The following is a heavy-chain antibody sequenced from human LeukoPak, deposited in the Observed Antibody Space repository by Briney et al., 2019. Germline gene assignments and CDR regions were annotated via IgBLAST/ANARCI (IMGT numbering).Heavy chain of an antibody. CDR1: GGSFSDYY. Sequence: PSETLSLTCAVYGGSFSDYYWSWIRQPPGKGLEWIGEINHSGSTNYNPSLKSRVTISVDTSKNQFSLKLSSVTAADTAVYYCARDGSNPDYWGQGTLVTVSS. J-gene: IGHJ4*02. D-gene: IGHD5-24*01. CDR2: INHSGST. CDR3: ARDGSNPDY. V-gene: IGHV4-34*01.